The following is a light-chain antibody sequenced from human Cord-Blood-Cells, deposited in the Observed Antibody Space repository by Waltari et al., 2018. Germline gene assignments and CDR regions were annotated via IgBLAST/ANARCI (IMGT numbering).Light chain of an antibody. CDR1: QGISNY. V-gene: IGKV1-27*01. CDR3: QKYNSAPPNT. J-gene: IGKJ2*01. CDR2: AAS. Sequence: DIQMTQSPSSLSAYVGDRVTIPCRASQGISNYLAWYQQKPGKVPKLLIYAASTLQSGVPSRYSGSGSGTDFTLTISSLQPEDVATYYCQKYNSAPPNTFGQGTKLEIK.